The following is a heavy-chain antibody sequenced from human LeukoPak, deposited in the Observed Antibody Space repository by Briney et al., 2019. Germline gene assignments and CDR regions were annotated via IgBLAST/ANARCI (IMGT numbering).Heavy chain of an antibody. D-gene: IGHD1-26*01. CDR1: GYTFTSYY. J-gene: IGHJ4*02. V-gene: IGHV1-46*01. Sequence: AASVKVSCKASGYTFTSYYMHWVRQAPGQGLEWMGIINPSGGSTSYAQKFQGRVTMTRDTSISTAYMELSRLRSDDTAVYYCARAGSGSYFDYWGQGTLVTVSS. CDR3: ARAGSGSYFDY. CDR2: INPSGGST.